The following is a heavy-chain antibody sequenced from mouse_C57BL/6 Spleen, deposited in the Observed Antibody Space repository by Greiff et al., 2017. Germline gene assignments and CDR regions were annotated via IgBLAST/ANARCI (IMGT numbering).Heavy chain of an antibody. Sequence: VQLQQSGAELMKPGASVKLSCKATGYTFPGYWIEWVKQRPGHGLEWIGEILPGSGSTNYNKKFKGKATFTADTSSNTAYMQLSSLTTADSAIYYCARRGQLRLRAYYYAMDYWGQGTSVTVSS. CDR2: ILPGSGST. CDR1: GYTFPGYW. J-gene: IGHJ4*01. D-gene: IGHD3-2*02. CDR3: ARRGQLRLRAYYYAMDY. V-gene: IGHV1-9*01.